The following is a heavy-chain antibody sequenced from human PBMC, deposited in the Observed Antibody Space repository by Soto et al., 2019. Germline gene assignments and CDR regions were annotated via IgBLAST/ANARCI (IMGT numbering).Heavy chain of an antibody. CDR3: ASTGEAPEVDGSGRGDAFDI. CDR1: GGVFSLYG. Sequence: QVQLVQSGAEVKRSGSSVRVSCKASGGVFSLYGFSWVRQVPGHGPEWVGGILPISGTANYAQKYQGRVTITVDKSTSTGYMELNSLTYEDTAVYYCASTGEAPEVDGSGRGDAFDIWGPGTKVTVSS. D-gene: IGHD1-26*01. V-gene: IGHV1-69*06. CDR2: ILPISGTA. J-gene: IGHJ3*02.